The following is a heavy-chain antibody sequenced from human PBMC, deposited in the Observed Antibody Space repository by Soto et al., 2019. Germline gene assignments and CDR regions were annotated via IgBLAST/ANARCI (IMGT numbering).Heavy chain of an antibody. D-gene: IGHD3-16*02. CDR2: IYPGDSDT. Sequence: GESLKISCKGSGYSFTSYWIGWVRQMPGKDLEWMGIIYPGDSDTRYSPSFQGQVTISADKSISTAYLQWSSLKASDTAMYYCARPIVNYYYGMDVWGQGTTVTVSS. J-gene: IGHJ6*02. V-gene: IGHV5-51*01. CDR3: ARPIVNYYYGMDV. CDR1: GYSFTSYW.